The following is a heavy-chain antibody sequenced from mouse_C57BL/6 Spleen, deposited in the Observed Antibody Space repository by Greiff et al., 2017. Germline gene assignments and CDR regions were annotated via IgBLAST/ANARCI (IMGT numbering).Heavy chain of an antibody. Sequence: VQLQHSGAELVKPGASVKISCKASGYAFSSYWMNWVKQRPGKGLEWIGQIYPGDGDTNYNGKFKGKATLTADKSSSTAYMQLSSLTSEDSAVYFCARSTTAYYFDYWGQGTTLTVSS. CDR3: ARSTTAYYFDY. CDR2: IYPGDGDT. D-gene: IGHD1-2*01. CDR1: GYAFSSYW. J-gene: IGHJ2*01. V-gene: IGHV1-80*01.